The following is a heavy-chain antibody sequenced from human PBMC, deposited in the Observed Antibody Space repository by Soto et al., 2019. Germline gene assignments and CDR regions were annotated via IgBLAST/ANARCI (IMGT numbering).Heavy chain of an antibody. CDR3: ARVRYCSSTSCYPRVPWFDP. CDR2: IYYSGST. V-gene: IGHV4-31*03. D-gene: IGHD2-2*01. Sequence: SETLSLTCTVSGGSISSGGYYWSWIRQHPGKGLEWIGYIYYSGSTYYNPSLKSRVTISVDTSKNQFSLKLSSVTAADTAVYYCARVRYCSSTSCYPRVPWFDPWGQGTLVTVSS. CDR1: GGSISSGGYY. J-gene: IGHJ5*02.